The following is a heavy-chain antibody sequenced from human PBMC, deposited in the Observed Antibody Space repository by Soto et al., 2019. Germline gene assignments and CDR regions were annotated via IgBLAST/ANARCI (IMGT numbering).Heavy chain of an antibody. CDR2: IIPILGIA. D-gene: IGHD5-12*01. CDR3: ARDNGGYDSDY. CDR1: GGTFSSYT. J-gene: IGHJ4*02. V-gene: IGHV1-69*04. Sequence: SVKVSCKASGGTFSSYTISWVRQAPGQGLEWMGRIIPILGIANYAQKFQGRVTITVDKSTSTAYMELSSLRSEDTAVYYCARDNGGYDSDYWGQGTLVTVSS.